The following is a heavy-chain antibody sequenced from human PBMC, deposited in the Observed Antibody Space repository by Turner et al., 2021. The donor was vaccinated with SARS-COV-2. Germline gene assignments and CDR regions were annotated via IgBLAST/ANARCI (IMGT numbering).Heavy chain of an antibody. CDR1: GGSFIGYY. J-gene: IGHJ4*02. V-gene: IGHV4-34*02. CDR2: IHPSGTT. D-gene: IGHD2-15*01. CDR3: AKGDDSRKSGLL. Sequence: QVQLQQWGAGLLKPSETLSLTCAVCGGSFIGYYCTWIRQRPEKGLVWIGEIHPSGTTYHNPSLKGRVTMSVDTSKNQFYRKVSSVTAADTSVYYCAKGDDSRKSGLLWGQGTLVTVSS.